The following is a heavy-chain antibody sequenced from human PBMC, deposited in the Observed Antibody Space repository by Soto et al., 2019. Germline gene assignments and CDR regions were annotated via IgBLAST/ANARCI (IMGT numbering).Heavy chain of an antibody. J-gene: IGHJ6*02. CDR1: GFPFSSYS. CDR2: ISSSSSYI. D-gene: IGHD1-20*01. V-gene: IGHV3-21*01. Sequence: GDLSLSWASSGFPFSSYSMLWVREAPGKGRERVSSISSSSSYIYYADKMKGRSTITRDNAKNTQYLKMNSPMTEATAVDYYTGDYKWKNGRDVWGQGTTVTVSS. CDR3: TGDYKWKNGRDV.